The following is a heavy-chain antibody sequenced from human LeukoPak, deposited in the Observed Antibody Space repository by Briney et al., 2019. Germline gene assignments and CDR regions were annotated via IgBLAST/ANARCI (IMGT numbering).Heavy chain of an antibody. CDR2: ISWNSGSI. Sequence: GGSLRLSCAASGFTFDDYAMHWVRQAPGKGLEWVSGISWNSGSIGYADSVEGRFTISRNNAKNSLYPQMNSLRAEDTALYYCAKVKDTGELLWDPFDIWGQGTMVTVSS. D-gene: IGHD3-10*01. V-gene: IGHV3-9*01. CDR1: GFTFDDYA. J-gene: IGHJ3*02. CDR3: AKVKDTGELLWDPFDI.